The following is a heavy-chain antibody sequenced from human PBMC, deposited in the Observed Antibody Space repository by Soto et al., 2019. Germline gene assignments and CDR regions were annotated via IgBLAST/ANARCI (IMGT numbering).Heavy chain of an antibody. D-gene: IGHD3-3*01. J-gene: IGHJ5*02. CDR3: ARASLRSLEWFPQFEP. CDR1: GVSISNYY. CDR2: IYYTGTT. Sequence: PSETLSLTCIVSGVSISNYYWSWIRQSPGKGLEWIGYIYYTGTTSYNPSLQSRVTISVDTSKNQFSLKLRSVTAADTAVYYCARASLRSLEWFPQFEPWGQGTLVTVSS. V-gene: IGHV4-59*01.